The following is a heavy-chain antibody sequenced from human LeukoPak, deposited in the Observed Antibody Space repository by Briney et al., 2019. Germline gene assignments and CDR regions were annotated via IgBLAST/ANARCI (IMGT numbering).Heavy chain of an antibody. J-gene: IGHJ5*02. CDR2: IYYSGST. CDR3: ARVISVNWFDP. Sequence: SETLSLTCTVSGGSISSYCWSWIRQPPGKGLEWIGYIYYSGSTNYNPSLKSRVTISVDTSKNQFSLKLSSVTAADTAVYYCARVISVNWFDPWDQGTLVTVSS. CDR1: GGSISSYC. V-gene: IGHV4-59*01.